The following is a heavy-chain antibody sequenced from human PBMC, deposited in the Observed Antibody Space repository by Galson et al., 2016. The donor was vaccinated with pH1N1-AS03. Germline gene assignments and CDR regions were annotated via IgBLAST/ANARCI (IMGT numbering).Heavy chain of an antibody. J-gene: IGHJ6*02. CDR1: GYTFTSYA. Sequence: GYTFTSYAMHWVRQAPGQRLEWMGWINAGNGNTKYSQKFQGRVTITRDTSASTAYMELSSLRSEDTAVYYCARDRGSGYDLFDYYYGMDVWGQGTTVTVSS. CDR3: ARDRGSGYDLFDYYYGMDV. CDR2: INAGNGNT. V-gene: IGHV1-3*01. D-gene: IGHD5-12*01.